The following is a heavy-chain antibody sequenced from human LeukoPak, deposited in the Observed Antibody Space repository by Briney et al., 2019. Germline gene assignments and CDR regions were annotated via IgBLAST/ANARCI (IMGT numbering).Heavy chain of an antibody. D-gene: IGHD2-2*02. CDR1: GFIFSNYG. Sequence: RPGGSLRLSCEASGFIFSNYGMHWVRQAPGKGLEWVTFTRFDGRETFYADSVKGRFSIYRDNSKNTLYLQMNSLRPEDTAVYYCAKGTGFYIDYWGQGTLVAVSS. V-gene: IGHV3-30*02. J-gene: IGHJ4*02. CDR2: TRFDGRET. CDR3: AKGTGFYIDY.